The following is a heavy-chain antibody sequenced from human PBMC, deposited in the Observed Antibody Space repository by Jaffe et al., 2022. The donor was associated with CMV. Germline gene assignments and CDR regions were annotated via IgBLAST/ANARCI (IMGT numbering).Heavy chain of an antibody. CDR2: IYYSGST. V-gene: IGHV4-39*01. CDR3: ARQLPLRFLEWLYNWFDP. CDR1: GGSISSSSYY. J-gene: IGHJ5*02. D-gene: IGHD3-3*01. Sequence: QLQLQESGPGLVKPSETLSLTCTVSGGSISSSSYYWGWIRQPPGKGLEWIGSIYYSGSTYYNPSLKSRVTISVDTSKNQFSLKLSSVTAADTAVYYCARQLPLRFLEWLYNWFDPWGQGTLVTVSS.